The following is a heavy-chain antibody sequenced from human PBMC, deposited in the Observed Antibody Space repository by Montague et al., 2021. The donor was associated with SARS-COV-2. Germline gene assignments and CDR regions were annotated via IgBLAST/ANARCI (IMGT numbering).Heavy chain of an antibody. J-gene: IGHJ4*02. V-gene: IGHV6-1*01. Sequence: CAISGDSVSSNSVAWSWITQSPSRRLDLLGRTYFRSKWYSDYAPPVRGRLTVNPDASKNEFSLELNYVTPEDTAVYYCVRYSGWFYFDFWGQGTLVTVSS. CDR3: VRYSGWFYFDF. D-gene: IGHD6-19*01. CDR1: GDSVSSNSVA. CDR2: TYFRSKWYS.